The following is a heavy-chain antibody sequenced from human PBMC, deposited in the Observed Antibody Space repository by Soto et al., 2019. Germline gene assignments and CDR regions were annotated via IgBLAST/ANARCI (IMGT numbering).Heavy chain of an antibody. CDR1: GGSINSGGYY. Sequence: QVHLQESCPGLLKPSQTLSLTCTVSGGSINSGGYYWTWIRQHPEKGLEWLGNIDHSGTTYYNPSLMRRLSISLDASQNEFSLQVTSMTAADAAVYFCVRGRGYTIQNFFDLWGQGSLVTVSS. CDR2: IDHSGTT. J-gene: IGHJ5*02. D-gene: IGHD5-18*01. V-gene: IGHV4-31*03. CDR3: VRGRGYTIQNFFDL.